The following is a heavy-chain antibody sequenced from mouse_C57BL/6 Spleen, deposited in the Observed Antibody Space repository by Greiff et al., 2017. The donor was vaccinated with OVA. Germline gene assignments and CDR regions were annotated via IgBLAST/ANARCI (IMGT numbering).Heavy chain of an antibody. CDR1: GYTFTDYY. CDR2: INPNTGGT. J-gene: IGHJ4*01. D-gene: IGHD2-1*01. Sequence: EVQLQQSGPELVKPGASVKISCKASGYTFTDYYMNWVKQSHGKSLEWIGDINPNTGGTSYNQKFKGKATLTVDKSSSTAYMELRSLTSVDSAVYYCSRGGNYVYYAMDYWGQGTSVTVSS. CDR3: SRGGNYVYYAMDY. V-gene: IGHV1-26*01.